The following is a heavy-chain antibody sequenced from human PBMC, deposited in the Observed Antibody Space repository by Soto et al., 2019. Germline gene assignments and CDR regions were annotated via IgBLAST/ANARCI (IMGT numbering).Heavy chain of an antibody. Sequence: ETLSLTCSVSGGSISNSRDYWGWIRQPPGKGLEWVSYISSSSSTIYYADSVKGRFTISRDNAKNSLYLQMNSLRDEDTAVYYCARLLYDFWSGYYRRGPLDVWGQGTTVTV. CDR1: GGSISNSR. J-gene: IGHJ6*02. CDR3: ARLLYDFWSGYYRRGPLDV. CDR2: ISSSSSTI. D-gene: IGHD3-3*01. V-gene: IGHV3-48*02.